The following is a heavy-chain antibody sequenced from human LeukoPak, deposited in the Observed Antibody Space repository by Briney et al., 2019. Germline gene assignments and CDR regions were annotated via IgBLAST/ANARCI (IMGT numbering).Heavy chain of an antibody. J-gene: IGHJ5*02. CDR2: ISWNSGSI. CDR1: GFTFDDYA. Sequence: GGSLRLSCAASGFTFDDYAMHWVRQAPGKGLEWVSGISWNSGSIGYADSVKGRFTISRDNAKNSLYLQMNSLRAEDTAVYYCAKEKGLYWFDPWGQGTLVTVSS. V-gene: IGHV3-9*01. CDR3: AKEKGLYWFDP.